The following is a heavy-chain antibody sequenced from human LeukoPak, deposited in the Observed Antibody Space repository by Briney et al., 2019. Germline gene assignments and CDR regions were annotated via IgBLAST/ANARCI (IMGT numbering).Heavy chain of an antibody. CDR1: GFSFSSYA. CDR3: ARDPDSSGWYRFDY. J-gene: IGHJ4*02. CDR2: VSYDGSNE. Sequence: PGRSLRLSCAASGFSFSSYAIHWVRQAPGKGLEWVAVVSYDGSNENYADSVKSRFTISRDNSKYTLFLQMNSLRAEDTAVYYCARDPDSSGWYRFDYWGQGTLVTVSS. D-gene: IGHD6-19*01. V-gene: IGHV3-30*01.